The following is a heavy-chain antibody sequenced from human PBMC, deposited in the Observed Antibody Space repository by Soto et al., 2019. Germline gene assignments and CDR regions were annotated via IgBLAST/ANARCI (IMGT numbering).Heavy chain of an antibody. CDR1: GGSFSGYY. CDR2: INHSGST. Sequence: SETLSLTCAVYGGSFSGYYWSWIRQPPGKGLEWIGEINHSGSTNYNPSLKSRVTISVDTSKNQFSLKLSSVTAADTAVYYCARVHSGSYYFRRNSFDYWGQGTLVTVSS. D-gene: IGHD1-26*01. V-gene: IGHV4-34*01. CDR3: ARVHSGSYYFRRNSFDY. J-gene: IGHJ4*02.